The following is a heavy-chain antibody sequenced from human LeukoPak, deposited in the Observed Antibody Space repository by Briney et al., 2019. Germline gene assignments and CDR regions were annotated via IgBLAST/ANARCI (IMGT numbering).Heavy chain of an antibody. CDR1: GGSFSGYY. V-gene: IGHV4-34*01. CDR2: INHSGST. CDR3: ARDEVVAATLDY. Sequence: PSETLSLTCAVYGGSFSGYYWSWIRQPPGKGLEWIGEINHSGSTNYNPSLKSRVTISVDTSKNQFSLKLSSVTAADTAVYYCARDEVVAATLDYWGQGTLVTVS. J-gene: IGHJ4*02. D-gene: IGHD2-15*01.